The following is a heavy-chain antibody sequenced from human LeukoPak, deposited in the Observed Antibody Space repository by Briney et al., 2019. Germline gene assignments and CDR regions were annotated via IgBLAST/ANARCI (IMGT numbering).Heavy chain of an antibody. Sequence: ASVKVSCKASGYTFTSYGISWVRQAPGQGLEWMGWISAYNGNTNYAQKLQGRVTMNTDTSTSTAYMELRSLRSDDTAVYYCARWKGSSTSWSSRGSPYYMDVWGKGTTVTVSS. CDR3: ARWKGSSTSWSSRGSPYYMDV. CDR1: GYTFTSYG. J-gene: IGHJ6*03. V-gene: IGHV1-18*01. CDR2: ISAYNGNT. D-gene: IGHD2-2*01.